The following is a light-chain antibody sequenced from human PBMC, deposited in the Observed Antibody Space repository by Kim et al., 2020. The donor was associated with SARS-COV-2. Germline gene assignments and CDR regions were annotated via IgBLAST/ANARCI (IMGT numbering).Light chain of an antibody. CDR1: QGIRND. V-gene: IGKV1-6*01. J-gene: IGKJ1*01. Sequence: ASIGDRVTITCRASQGIRNDLAWYQQKPGKAPKLLIYPASTLQDGVPSRFSGSGSGTHFSLTITNLQPEDFATYYCLQDYDFPVTFGQGTKVDIK. CDR3: LQDYDFPVT. CDR2: PAS.